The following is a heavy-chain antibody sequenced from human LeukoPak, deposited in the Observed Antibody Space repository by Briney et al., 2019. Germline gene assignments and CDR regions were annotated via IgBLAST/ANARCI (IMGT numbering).Heavy chain of an antibody. CDR2: IYHDGNT. V-gene: IGHV4-59*08. J-gene: IGHJ5*02. Sequence: SETLSLTCTVSGGSINSYFWSWIRQPPGKAVEWIGYIYHDGNTNYNPSLKSRVTISVDTSKNQFSLKLSSVTAADTAVYYCARASIAAAGINWFDPWGQGTLVTVSS. CDR3: ARASIAAAGINWFDP. D-gene: IGHD6-13*01. CDR1: GGSINSYF.